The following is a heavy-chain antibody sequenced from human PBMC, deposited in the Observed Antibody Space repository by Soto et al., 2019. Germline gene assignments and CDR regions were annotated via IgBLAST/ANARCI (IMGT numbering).Heavy chain of an antibody. D-gene: IGHD6-6*01. CDR3: ARGAKLTRRTDYYGMDV. V-gene: IGHV1-46*01. CDR2: INPSGGST. Sequence: ASVKVSCKASGCTFTGYYMHWVRQAPGQGLEWMGIINPSGGSTSYAQKFQGRVTMTRDTSTSTVYMELSSLGSEDTAVYYCARGAKLTRRTDYYGMDVWGQGTTVTVSS. J-gene: IGHJ6*02. CDR1: GCTFTGYY.